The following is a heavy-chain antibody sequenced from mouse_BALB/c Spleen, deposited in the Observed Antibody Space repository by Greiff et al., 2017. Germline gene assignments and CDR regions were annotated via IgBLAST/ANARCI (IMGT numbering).Heavy chain of an antibody. CDR3: AVLLLRYPFAY. J-gene: IGHJ3*01. D-gene: IGHD1-1*01. CDR1: GYTFSSYW. V-gene: IGHV1-9*01. Sequence: QVQLQQSGAELMKPGASVKISCKATGYTFSSYWIEWVKQRPGHGLEWIGEILPGSGSTNYNEKFKGKATFTADTSSNTAYMQLSSLTSEDSAVYYCAVLLLRYPFAYWGQGTLVTVSA. CDR2: ILPGSGST.